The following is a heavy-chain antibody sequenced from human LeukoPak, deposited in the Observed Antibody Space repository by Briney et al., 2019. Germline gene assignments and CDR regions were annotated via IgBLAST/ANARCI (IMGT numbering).Heavy chain of an antibody. Sequence: SETLSLTCAVYGGSFSGYYWSWIRQPPGKGLEWIGEINHSGSTNYNPSLKSRVTISVDTSKNQFSLKLSSVTAADTAVYYCARGTPPPTYYYDSSGYYCFDYWGQGTLVTVSS. D-gene: IGHD3-22*01. CDR3: ARGTPPPTYYYDSSGYYCFDY. CDR2: INHSGST. J-gene: IGHJ4*02. V-gene: IGHV4-34*01. CDR1: GGSFSGYY.